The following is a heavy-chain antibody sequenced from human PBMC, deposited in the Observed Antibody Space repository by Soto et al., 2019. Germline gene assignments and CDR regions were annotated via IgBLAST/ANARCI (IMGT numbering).Heavy chain of an antibody. Sequence: NPSETLSLTCAVSGYSISSGYYWGWIRQPPGKGLEWIGSIYHSGSTYYNPSLKSRVTISVDTSKNQFSLKLSSVTAADTAVYYCAREPGFWSGYSGNWFDPWGQGTLVTV. V-gene: IGHV4-38-2*02. CDR2: IYHSGST. D-gene: IGHD3-3*01. CDR3: AREPGFWSGYSGNWFDP. CDR1: GYSISSGYY. J-gene: IGHJ5*02.